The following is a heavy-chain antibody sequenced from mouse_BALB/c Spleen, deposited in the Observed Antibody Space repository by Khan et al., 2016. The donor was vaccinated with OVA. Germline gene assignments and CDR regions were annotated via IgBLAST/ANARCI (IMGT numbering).Heavy chain of an antibody. CDR3: ASELGRYYAMDY. CDR1: GYSITRDYA. V-gene: IGHV3-2*02. Sequence: EVQLQESGPGLVKPSQSLSLTCTVTGYSITRDYAWNWIRQFPGNKLEWMGYISNGGSTSYNPSLKSRISITRDTSKNQFFLQLNSVTTEDTATYYCASELGRYYAMDYWGQGTSVTVSS. D-gene: IGHD4-1*01. CDR2: ISNGGST. J-gene: IGHJ4*01.